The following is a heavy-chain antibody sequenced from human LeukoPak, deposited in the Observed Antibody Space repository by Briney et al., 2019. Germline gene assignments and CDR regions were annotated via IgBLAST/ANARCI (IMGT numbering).Heavy chain of an antibody. CDR2: ISYDGSNK. V-gene: IGHV3-30-3*01. D-gene: IGHD2-8*01. CDR3: ARGPERTGVGTRYYYDMDV. CDR1: GFTFNSYA. Sequence: PGRSLRLSCAASGFTFNSYAMHWVRQAPGKGLEWVAVISYDGSNKYYADSVKGRFTISRDNSKNTLYLQMNSLRAEDTAVYYCARGPERTGVGTRYYYDMDVWGQGTTVTVSS. J-gene: IGHJ6*02.